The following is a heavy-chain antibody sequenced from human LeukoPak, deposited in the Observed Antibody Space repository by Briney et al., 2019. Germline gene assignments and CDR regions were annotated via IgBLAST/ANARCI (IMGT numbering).Heavy chain of an antibody. J-gene: IGHJ4*02. V-gene: IGHV4-34*01. D-gene: IGHD5-18*01. CDR1: GGSFSGYY. CDR2: INHSGST. Sequence: SETLSLTCAVYGGSFSGYYWSWIRQPPGKGLEWIGEINHSGSTNYNPSLKSRVTISVDTSKNQFSLKLSSVTAADMAVYYCARGFRGYSFNWGQGTLVTVSS. CDR3: ARGFRGYSFN.